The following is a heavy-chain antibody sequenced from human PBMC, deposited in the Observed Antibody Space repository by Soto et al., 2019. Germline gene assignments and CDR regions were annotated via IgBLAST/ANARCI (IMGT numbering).Heavy chain of an antibody. CDR2: IIPIFGTA. CDR3: ERESRYCSGGSCYFLPGIDY. Sequence: QVQLVQSGAEVKKPGSSVKVSCKASGGTFSSYAISWVRQAPGQGLEWMGGIIPIFGTANYAQKFQGRVTITADESTSTAYMALSSLRSEDTAVYYCERESRYCSGGSCYFLPGIDYWGQGTLVTVSS. V-gene: IGHV1-69*12. D-gene: IGHD2-15*01. J-gene: IGHJ4*02. CDR1: GGTFSSYA.